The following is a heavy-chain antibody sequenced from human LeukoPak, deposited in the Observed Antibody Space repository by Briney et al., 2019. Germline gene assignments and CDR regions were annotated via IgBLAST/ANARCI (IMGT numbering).Heavy chain of an antibody. Sequence: GGSLRLSCAASGFTVSSNYMSWVRQAPGKGLEWVSVIYSGGSTYYADSVKGKFTISRDNSKNTLYLQMNSLRAEDTAVYYCARGHRNTMVRGVIRYYYMDVWGKGTTVTISS. D-gene: IGHD3-10*01. V-gene: IGHV3-66*01. CDR3: ARGHRNTMVRGVIRYYYMDV. CDR1: GFTVSSNY. J-gene: IGHJ6*03. CDR2: IYSGGST.